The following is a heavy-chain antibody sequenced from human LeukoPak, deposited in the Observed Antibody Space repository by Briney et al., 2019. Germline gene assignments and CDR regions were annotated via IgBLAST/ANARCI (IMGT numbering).Heavy chain of an antibody. D-gene: IGHD3-9*01. V-gene: IGHV1-24*01. Sequence: GASVKVSCKVSGYTLTELSMHWVRQAPGKGLEWMGGFDPEDGETIYAQKFQGRVTMTEDTSTDTAYMELSSLRSEDTAVYYCATSDILTGYTVDYWGQGTLGTVSS. CDR2: FDPEDGET. CDR1: GYTLTELS. CDR3: ATSDILTGYTVDY. J-gene: IGHJ4*02.